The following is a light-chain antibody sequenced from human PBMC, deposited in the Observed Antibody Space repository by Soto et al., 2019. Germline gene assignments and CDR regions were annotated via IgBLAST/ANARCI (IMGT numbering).Light chain of an antibody. J-gene: IGLJ1*01. CDR2: EVN. Sequence: QSALTQPPSVSGSPGQSVTISCTGTSSDVGNYNRVSWYQQSPGTAPKLIVYEVNNRPSGVPDRFSGSKSGNTASLTISGVQAEYEADYYCSSYSSSSTYVFGTGTKLTVL. CDR3: SSYSSSSTYV. CDR1: SSDVGNYNR. V-gene: IGLV2-18*02.